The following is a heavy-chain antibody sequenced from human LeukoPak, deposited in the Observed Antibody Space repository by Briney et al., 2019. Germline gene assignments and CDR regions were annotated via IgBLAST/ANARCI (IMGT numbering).Heavy chain of an antibody. J-gene: IGHJ4*02. CDR3: ARISYGDLEDC. D-gene: IGHD4-17*01. V-gene: IGHV4-39*07. CDR2: IYYSGST. CDR1: GGSISSSSYY. Sequence: SETLSLTCTVSGGSISSSSYYWGWIRQPPGKGLEWIGSIYYSGSTYYNPSLKSRVTISVDTSKNQFSLKLSSVTAADTAVYYCARISYGDLEDCWGQGTLVTVSS.